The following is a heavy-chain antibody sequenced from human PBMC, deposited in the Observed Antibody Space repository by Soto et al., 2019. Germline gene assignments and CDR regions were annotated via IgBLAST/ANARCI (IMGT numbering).Heavy chain of an antibody. Sequence: QVQLVQSGAEVKKPGASVKVSCKASGYTFTSYAMHWVRQAPGQRLEWMGWINAGNGNTKYSQKFQGRVTITRDTSASTAYMELSSLRSEDTAVYYCARVIRPFLSGYDKYEGYYYYYGMDVW. CDR3: ARVIRPFLSGYDKYEGYYYYYGMDV. V-gene: IGHV1-3*01. CDR2: INAGNGNT. D-gene: IGHD5-12*01. CDR1: GYTFTSYA. J-gene: IGHJ6*01.